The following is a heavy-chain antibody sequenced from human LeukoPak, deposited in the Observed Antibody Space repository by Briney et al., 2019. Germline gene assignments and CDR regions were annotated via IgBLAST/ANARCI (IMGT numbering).Heavy chain of an antibody. CDR2: VSGSGRSR. CDR1: GLTFSDYA. CDR3: AKDRGLRGSYRLFEY. D-gene: IGHD1-26*01. J-gene: IGHJ4*02. Sequence: GGSLRLSCTASGLTFSDYAMSWVRQVSGKRPEWVSPVSGSGRSRYYTDSVKGRFTVSRDNSKNTVYLEMKSLRAEDTAVFYCAKDRGLRGSYRLFEYWGQGTLVAVSS. V-gene: IGHV3-23*01.